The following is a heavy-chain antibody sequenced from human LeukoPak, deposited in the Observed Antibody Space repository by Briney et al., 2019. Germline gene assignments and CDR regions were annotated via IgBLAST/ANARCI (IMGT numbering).Heavy chain of an antibody. CDR3: ARGIATAGYDY. CDR1: GYTFISYY. J-gene: IGHJ4*01. V-gene: IGHV1-46*01. D-gene: IGHD6-13*01. CDR2: INPRGGTT. Sequence: ASVKVSCTASGYTFISYYIHWVRQAPGQGLEWMGIINPRGGTTSYAQKFQGRVTMTRDTSTGTVYMEVSSLRSEDTAVYYCARGIATAGYDYWGHGTLVTVSS.